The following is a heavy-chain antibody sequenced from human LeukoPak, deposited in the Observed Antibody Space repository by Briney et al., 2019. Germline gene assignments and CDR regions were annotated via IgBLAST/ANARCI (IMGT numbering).Heavy chain of an antibody. CDR3: ARRDTWFGELLERVDWFDP. CDR1: GYSFTSYW. CDR2: IYPGDSDT. D-gene: IGHD3-10*01. J-gene: IGHJ5*02. V-gene: IGHV5-51*01. Sequence: GESLKISCKGSGYSFTSYWIGWVRPMPGKGLEWMGIIYPGDSDTRYSPSFQGQVTISADKSISTAYLQWSSLKASDTAMYYCARRDTWFGELLERVDWFDPWGQGTLVTVSS.